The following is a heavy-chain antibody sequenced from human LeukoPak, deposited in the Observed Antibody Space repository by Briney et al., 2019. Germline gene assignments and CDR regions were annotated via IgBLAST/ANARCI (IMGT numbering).Heavy chain of an antibody. CDR3: SRAVGMIVAIMYFDN. Sequence: SETLSLTCAVSGGSISSGGYSWSWIRQSPGKGLEWIGYMYYSGNTYYNPSLKSRVTISVDTTKNQFSLKLNSVTAADTAVYFCSRAVGMIVAIMYFDNWGQGTLVTVSS. CDR1: GGSISSGGYS. D-gene: IGHD3-22*01. CDR2: MYYSGNT. J-gene: IGHJ4*02. V-gene: IGHV4-30-4*07.